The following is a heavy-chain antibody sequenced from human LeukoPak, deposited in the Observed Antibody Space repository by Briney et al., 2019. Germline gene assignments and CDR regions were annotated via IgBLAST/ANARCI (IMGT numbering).Heavy chain of an antibody. CDR2: ISGSGGST. V-gene: IGHV3-23*01. Sequence: GGSLRLSCAASGFTFSSYAMSWVRQAPGKGLEWVSAISGSGGSTYYADSVKGRFTISRDNSKNTLYLQMNSLRAEDTAVYYCANAVSGSYSRFDYWGQGTLVTVSS. D-gene: IGHD1-26*01. J-gene: IGHJ4*02. CDR1: GFTFSSYA. CDR3: ANAVSGSYSRFDY.